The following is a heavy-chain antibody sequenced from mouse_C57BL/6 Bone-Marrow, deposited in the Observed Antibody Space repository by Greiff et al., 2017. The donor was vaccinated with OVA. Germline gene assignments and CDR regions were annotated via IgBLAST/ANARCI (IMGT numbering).Heavy chain of an antibody. CDR1: GYTFTSYW. D-gene: IGHD1-1*01. J-gene: IGHJ3*01. CDR3: ARGYYGSSFLFAY. Sequence: VQLKQPGAELVKPGASVKLSCKASGYTFTSYWMHWVKQRPGRGLEWIGRIDPNSGGTKYNEKFKSKATLTVDKPSSTAYMQLSSLTSEDSAVYYCARGYYGSSFLFAYWGQGTLVTVSA. V-gene: IGHV1-72*01. CDR2: IDPNSGGT.